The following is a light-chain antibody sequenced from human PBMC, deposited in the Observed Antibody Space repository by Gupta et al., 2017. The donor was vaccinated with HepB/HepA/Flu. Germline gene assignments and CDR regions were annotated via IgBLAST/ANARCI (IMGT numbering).Light chain of an antibody. CDR2: DVD. Sequence: PASVSGSPGQSITISCTGTSSDIGAYNYVSWFQQHPGQVPKLMIYDVDNRPSGVSNRFSGSKSGNTASLTISGLQTEDEAYYYCSSYTTISTRIFGGGTRLTVL. CDR1: SSDIGAYNY. J-gene: IGLJ2*01. CDR3: SSYTTISTRI. V-gene: IGLV2-14*03.